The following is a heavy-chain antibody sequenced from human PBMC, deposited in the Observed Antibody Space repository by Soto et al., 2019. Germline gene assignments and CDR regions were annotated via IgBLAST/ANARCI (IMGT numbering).Heavy chain of an antibody. D-gene: IGHD5-18*01. CDR3: AMIQLWQRDYYYYGMDV. CDR1: GYTFTGYA. V-gene: IGHV1-3*01. CDR2: INAGNGNT. J-gene: IGHJ6*02. Sequence: ASVKVSCKASGYTFTGYAMHWVRQAPGQRLEWMGWINAGNGNTKYSQKFQGRVTITRDTSASTAYMELSSLRSEDTAVYYCAMIQLWQRDYYYYGMDVWGQGTTVTVSS.